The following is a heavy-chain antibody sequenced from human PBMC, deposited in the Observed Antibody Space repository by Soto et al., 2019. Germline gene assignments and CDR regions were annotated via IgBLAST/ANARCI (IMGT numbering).Heavy chain of an antibody. CDR3: ARDLGYYASDGYFDY. D-gene: IGHD3-22*01. Sequence: GSLRLSCAASGFTFSDYYMSWIRQAPGKGLEWVSYISSSGSIIYYADSVKGRFTISRDNAKNSLYLQLNSLRAEDTAVYYCARDLGYYASDGYFDYWGQGTVVTVSS. V-gene: IGHV3-11*01. CDR2: ISSSGSII. CDR1: GFTFSDYY. J-gene: IGHJ4*02.